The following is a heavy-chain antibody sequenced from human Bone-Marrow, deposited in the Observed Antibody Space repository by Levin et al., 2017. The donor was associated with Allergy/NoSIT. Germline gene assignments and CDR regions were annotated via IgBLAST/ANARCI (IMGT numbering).Heavy chain of an antibody. CDR2: VHNDETMNYNDGTT. V-gene: IGHV4-38-2*02. CDR1: HSSVSTAYY. J-gene: IGHJ4*02. Sequence: KPSETLSLTCHVSHSSVSTAYYWGWIRQSPGKGLEWIGSVHNDETMNYNDGTTNYNPSLRSRVTISVDTSKNQFSLTLNTLTAADTGVYYCARGMWGNCVSTSCHLFDAWGQGTLVTVAS. CDR3: ARGMWGNCVSTSCHLFDA. D-gene: IGHD2-2*01.